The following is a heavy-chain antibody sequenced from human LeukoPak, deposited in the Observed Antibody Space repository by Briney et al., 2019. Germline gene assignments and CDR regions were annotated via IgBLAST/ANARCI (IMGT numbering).Heavy chain of an antibody. D-gene: IGHD2-21*01. CDR3: ARADRLHGGPYLIGP. V-gene: IGHV1-2*02. Sequence: ASVKVSCRASGYSFADYYMHWVRQAPGQGLEWMGWINPYTGGTLSAQKFQGRVTMTRDTSITTVYMEVSWLTSDDTAIYYCARADRLHGGPYLIGPWGQGTLVTVCS. CDR1: GYSFADYY. J-gene: IGHJ5*02. CDR2: INPYTGGT.